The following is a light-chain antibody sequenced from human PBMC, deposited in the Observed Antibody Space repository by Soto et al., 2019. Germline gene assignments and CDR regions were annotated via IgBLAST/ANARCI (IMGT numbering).Light chain of an antibody. V-gene: IGLV8-61*01. CDR1: SGSVSTSYY. J-gene: IGLJ2*01. Sequence: QTVVTQEPSFSVSPGGTVTLTCGLRSGSVSTSYYPTWIQQTPGHTPRTLIHSTNTRSSGVPDRFSGSILGNKAALTITGAQADDESDYYCVLYMGSGISIFGGGTKVTVL. CDR3: VLYMGSGISI. CDR2: STN.